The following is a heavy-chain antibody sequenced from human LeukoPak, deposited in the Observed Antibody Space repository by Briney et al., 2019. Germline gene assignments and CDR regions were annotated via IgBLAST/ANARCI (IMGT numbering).Heavy chain of an antibody. V-gene: IGHV1-2*02. D-gene: IGHD2-21*01. Sequence: ASVRVSCKASGYTFTDYYIHWVQQAPGQGLEWMGWINPNSDYTFYAQKFQGRATLTRDTSISTVYMELTTLTSDDTALYYCAVAPGDYWGQGTLVSVSA. CDR3: AVAPGDY. CDR1: GYTFTDYY. CDR2: INPNSDYT. J-gene: IGHJ4*02.